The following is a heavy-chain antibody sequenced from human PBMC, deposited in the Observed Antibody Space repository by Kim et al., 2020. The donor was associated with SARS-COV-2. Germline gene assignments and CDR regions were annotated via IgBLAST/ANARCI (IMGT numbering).Heavy chain of an antibody. CDR1: GYSFTSYW. CDR2: IYPCDSDT. CDR3: ARGHSSSWLGFDYFDY. V-gene: IGHV5-51*01. Sequence: GESLQISCKGSGYSFTSYWIGWVRQMPGKGLEWMGIIYPCDSDTRYSPSFQGQVTISADKSISTAYLQWSSLKASDTAMYYCARGHSSSWLGFDYFDYWGQGTLVTVSS. J-gene: IGHJ4*02. D-gene: IGHD6-13*01.